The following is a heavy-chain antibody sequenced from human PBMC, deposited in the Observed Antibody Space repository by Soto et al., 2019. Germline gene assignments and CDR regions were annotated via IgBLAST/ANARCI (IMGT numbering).Heavy chain of an antibody. CDR3: ARERSAAGTGWFDP. Sequence: QVQLVQSGAEVKKPGASVKVSCKASGYTFTSYDINWVRQATGQGLEWMGWMNPNSGNKGYAQQSQGRVTMTRNTSISTAYMELSSLRSEDTAVYYCARERSAAGTGWFDPWGQGTLVTVSS. CDR2: MNPNSGNK. V-gene: IGHV1-8*01. J-gene: IGHJ5*02. D-gene: IGHD6-13*01. CDR1: GYTFTSYD.